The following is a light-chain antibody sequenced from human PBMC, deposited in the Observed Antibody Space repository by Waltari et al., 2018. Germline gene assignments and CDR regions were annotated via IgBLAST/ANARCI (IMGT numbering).Light chain of an antibody. CDR3: QQYGSPP. J-gene: IGKJ5*01. V-gene: IGKV3-20*01. CDR1: QSVRSSY. CDR2: GAS. Sequence: IVLTQSQGTLSLSPGERATLSCRASQSVRSSYLAWYQQKPGQDPRLLIYGASRRATGTPAMLSRGGFGTNFNLTISRLEPEAFAVYYCQQYGSPPLGQGTRLATK.